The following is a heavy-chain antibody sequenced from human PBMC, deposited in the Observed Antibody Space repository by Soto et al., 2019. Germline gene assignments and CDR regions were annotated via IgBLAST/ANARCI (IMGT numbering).Heavy chain of an antibody. Sequence: GGSLRLSCVASGFTFSNNGMHWVRQAPGKGLEWVAVISYDGSNKFYADSVKGRFTISRDNSKNALYLQMNILGAEGTAVYYFANLLNRRGTYVVNIWGQGTMVTVSS. CDR2: ISYDGSNK. CDR3: ANLLNRRGTYVVNI. J-gene: IGHJ3*02. V-gene: IGHV3-30*18. D-gene: IGHD3-10*02. CDR1: GFTFSNNG.